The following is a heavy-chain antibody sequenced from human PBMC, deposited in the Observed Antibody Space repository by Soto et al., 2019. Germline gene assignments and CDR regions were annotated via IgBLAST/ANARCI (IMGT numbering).Heavy chain of an antibody. Sequence: QVQLGESGGGVGQPGWSLRLSCAASGFTFSTYGMHWVRQAPGKGLEWGAVIWYDGSNKYYADSVKGRFTISRDNSKNTLYLQMNSLRVEDTAVYYCARDGSGSTHQFDYWGQGTLVTVSS. CDR1: GFTFSTYG. CDR3: ARDGSGSTHQFDY. J-gene: IGHJ4*02. V-gene: IGHV3-33*01. D-gene: IGHD1-26*01. CDR2: IWYDGSNK.